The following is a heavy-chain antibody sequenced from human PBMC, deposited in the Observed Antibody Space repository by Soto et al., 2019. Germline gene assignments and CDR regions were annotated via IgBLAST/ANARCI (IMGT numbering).Heavy chain of an antibody. CDR3: ATDIVVVVAATFSDDY. D-gene: IGHD2-15*01. Sequence: GGSLRLSCAASGFTVSSYALNWVRQAPGKGLEWVSGISASTYYADSVKGRFTISRDTSKNTLYLQINSLRAEDTAVYYCATDIVVVVAATFSDDYWGQGTLVTVSS. CDR2: ISAST. J-gene: IGHJ4*02. V-gene: IGHV3-23*01. CDR1: GFTVSSYA.